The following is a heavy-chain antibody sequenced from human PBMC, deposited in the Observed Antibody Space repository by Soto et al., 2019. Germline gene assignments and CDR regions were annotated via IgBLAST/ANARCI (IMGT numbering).Heavy chain of an antibody. V-gene: IGHV4-59*01. CDR3: ARDHSPLVGATNYFDY. D-gene: IGHD1-26*01. Sequence: SETLSLTCTVSGGSISRYYWSWIRQPPGKGLEWIGYIYYSGSTNYNPSLKSRVTISVDTSKNQFSLKLSSVTAADTAVYYCARDHSPLVGATNYFDYWGQGTLVTVSS. CDR2: IYYSGST. CDR1: GGSISRYY. J-gene: IGHJ4*02.